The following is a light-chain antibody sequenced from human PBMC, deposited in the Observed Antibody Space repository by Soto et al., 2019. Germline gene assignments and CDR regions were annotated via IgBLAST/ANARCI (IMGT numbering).Light chain of an antibody. CDR3: QQYGGMPIT. Sequence: EIVLTQSPGTLSLSPGERATLSCRASQSVSDLAWYQQKPGQAPRLLIYGPSTRATGIPDRVSGSGSGTDFTLTIEKLEPEDFAVYYCQQYGGMPITFGGGTKVEI. J-gene: IGKJ4*01. CDR2: GPS. V-gene: IGKV3-20*01. CDR1: QSVSD.